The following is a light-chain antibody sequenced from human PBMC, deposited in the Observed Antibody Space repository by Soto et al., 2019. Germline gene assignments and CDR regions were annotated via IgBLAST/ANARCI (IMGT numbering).Light chain of an antibody. V-gene: IGLV2-14*01. CDR3: SSYTSSSTEV. Sequence: QSALTQPASVSRSPVQSITISCTGTSSDVGGYNYVSWYQQHPGKAPKLMIYDVSNRPSGVSNRFSGSKSGNTASLTISGLQAEDEADYYCSSYTSSSTEVFGTGTKLTVL. CDR1: SSDVGGYNY. J-gene: IGLJ1*01. CDR2: DVS.